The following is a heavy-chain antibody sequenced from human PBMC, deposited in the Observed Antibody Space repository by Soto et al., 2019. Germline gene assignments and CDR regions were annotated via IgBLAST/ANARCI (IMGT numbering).Heavy chain of an antibody. V-gene: IGHV3-23*01. CDR1: GFTFSSYA. Sequence: GGSLRLSCAASGFTFSSYAMHWLRQAPGKGLEWVSGISGSGQTTHYRDSVKGRFTISRDNFRNTLYLQVNSLRADDTAVYFCAKSRGDSWTTYFFDYWGQGALVTVS. CDR3: AKSRGDSWTTYFFDY. D-gene: IGHD4-4*01. CDR2: ISGSGQTT. J-gene: IGHJ4*02.